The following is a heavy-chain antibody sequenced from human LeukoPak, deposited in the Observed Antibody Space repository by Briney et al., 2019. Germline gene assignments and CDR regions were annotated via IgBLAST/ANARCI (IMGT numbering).Heavy chain of an antibody. J-gene: IGHJ5*02. CDR1: GYTFSDYY. V-gene: IGHV1-18*04. D-gene: IGHD2-15*01. CDR2: ISGYNGKT. CDR3: AIAGAVVDHWFDP. Sequence: ASVKVSCKASGYTFSDYYIHWVRQAPGQGREWRGWISGYNGKTKYAQKPQHRLTMHTRTHTTTAYMQLRSLRSDDTAVYYCAIAGAVVDHWFDPWAQGTLVTVSS.